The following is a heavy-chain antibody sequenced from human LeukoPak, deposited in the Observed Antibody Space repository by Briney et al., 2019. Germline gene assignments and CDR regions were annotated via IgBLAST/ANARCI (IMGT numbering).Heavy chain of an antibody. J-gene: IGHJ3*02. V-gene: IGHV3-74*01. CDR1: GFTFRSHW. Sequence: GGSLRLSCAASGFTFRSHWMHWVRQAPGKGLIRVSRIDGDESATYYGDSVKGRFTISRDNSKNTLYLQMNSLRAEDTAVYYCAKLQVGATTLMSDDAFDIWGQGTMVTVSS. CDR2: IDGDESAT. D-gene: IGHD1-26*01. CDR3: AKLQVGATTLMSDDAFDI.